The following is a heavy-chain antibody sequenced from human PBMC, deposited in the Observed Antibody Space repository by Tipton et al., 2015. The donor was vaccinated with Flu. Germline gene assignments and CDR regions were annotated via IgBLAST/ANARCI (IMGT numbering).Heavy chain of an antibody. CDR3: ASGGGDENDY. D-gene: IGHD2-21*01. V-gene: IGHV4-61*01. Sequence: TLSLTCSVSGGSVSSESLYWTWVRQPPGEGLEWIGYVYYRGGTIYSPSLKSRVAITIDTSKNQFSLKLTSVTAADTAVYYCASGGGDENDYWGQGLLVTVSS. CDR2: VYYRGGT. CDR1: GGSVSSESLY. J-gene: IGHJ4*02.